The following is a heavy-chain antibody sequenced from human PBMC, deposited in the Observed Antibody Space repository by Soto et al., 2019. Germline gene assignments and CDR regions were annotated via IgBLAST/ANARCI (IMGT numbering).Heavy chain of an antibody. Sequence: TLVNPTRTLTLTCTFSGFSFTTSEMRVGWIRQPPGKALEWLARIDWDDDKFYSTSLKTRLTISKDTSKNLVVLTMTNMDPVDKAKYYCAQIEVSGSAFDIWGQETMVTVSS. J-gene: IGHJ3*02. V-gene: IGHV2-70*04. CDR1: GFSFTTSEMR. CDR3: AQIEVSGSAFDI. CDR2: IDWDDDK. D-gene: IGHD2-15*01.